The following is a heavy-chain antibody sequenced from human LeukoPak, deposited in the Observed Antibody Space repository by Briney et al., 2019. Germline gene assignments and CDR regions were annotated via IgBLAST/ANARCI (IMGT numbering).Heavy chain of an antibody. V-gene: IGHV1-69*13. D-gene: IGHD3-3*01. CDR3: ARVGSRITIFGVVIRATWFDP. Sequence: EASVKGSCEASGGTFCSYAISWVRQAPGQGLEWMGGIIPIFGTANYAQKFQGRVTITADESTSTAYMELSSLRSEDTAVYYCARVGSRITIFGVVIRATWFDPWGQGTLVTVSS. CDR1: GGTFCSYA. J-gene: IGHJ5*02. CDR2: IIPIFGTA.